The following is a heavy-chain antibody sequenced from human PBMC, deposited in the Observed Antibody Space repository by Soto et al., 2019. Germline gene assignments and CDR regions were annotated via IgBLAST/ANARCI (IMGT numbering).Heavy chain of an antibody. D-gene: IGHD3-10*01. CDR2: IWYDGSNK. Sequence: GSLRLSCAASGFTFSSYGMHWVRQAPGKGLEWVAVIWYDGSNKYYADSVKGRFTISRDNSKNTLYLQMNSLRAEDTAVYYCARDMNTMVRPARFFDYWGQGTMVTVSS. CDR3: ARDMNTMVRPARFFDY. J-gene: IGHJ4*02. CDR1: GFTFSSYG. V-gene: IGHV3-33*01.